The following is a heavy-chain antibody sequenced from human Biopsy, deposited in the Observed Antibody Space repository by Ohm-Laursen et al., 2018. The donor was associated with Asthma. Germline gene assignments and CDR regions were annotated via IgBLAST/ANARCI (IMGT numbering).Heavy chain of an antibody. D-gene: IGHD2-2*01. CDR2: INSVFGTT. J-gene: IGHJ4*02. CDR3: ARKAGSCISRTCYSLDF. Sequence: SSVKVSCNSLGGTFNTYVIGWVRQAPGQGLEWMGGINSVFGTTTYPQKFQDRVTITADESTSTVYMELSSLRSEDTAVYYCARKAGSCISRTCYSLDFWGQGTLVTVSS. V-gene: IGHV1-69*01. CDR1: GGTFNTYV.